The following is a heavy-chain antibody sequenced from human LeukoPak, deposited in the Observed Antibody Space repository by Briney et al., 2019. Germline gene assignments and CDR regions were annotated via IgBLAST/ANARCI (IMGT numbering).Heavy chain of an antibody. J-gene: IGHJ6*02. V-gene: IGHV3-7*03. CDR1: GFTFSSCW. CDR2: IKQDGSEK. D-gene: IGHD1-26*01. Sequence: GGSLRLSCAASGFTFSSCWMSWVRQAPGKGLEWVANIKQDGSEKYYVDSVKGRFTISRDNAKNSLYLQMNSLRAEDTAVYYCARLYSGSYYYYYYGMDVWGQGTTVTVSS. CDR3: ARLYSGSYYYYYYGMDV.